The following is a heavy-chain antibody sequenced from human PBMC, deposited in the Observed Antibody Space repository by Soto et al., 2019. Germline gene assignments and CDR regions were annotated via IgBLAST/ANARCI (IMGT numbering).Heavy chain of an antibody. J-gene: IGHJ6*02. Sequence: QVQLVESGGGVVQPGTSLRLSCAASGFTFNNYAMHWVRQAPGKGLEWVALISYNGGKIYYADSVKGRFTISRDNSKNTLSLQMDSLGPDDTAVYYCAAGAGGVSDSSRVLYYGMNVWGQGTTVTVS. CDR2: ISYNGGKI. CDR1: GFTFNNYA. CDR3: AAGAGGVSDSSRVLYYGMNV. D-gene: IGHD2-21*02. V-gene: IGHV3-30-3*02.